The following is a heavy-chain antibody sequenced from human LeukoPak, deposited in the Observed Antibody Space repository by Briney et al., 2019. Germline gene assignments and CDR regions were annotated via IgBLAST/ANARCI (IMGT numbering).Heavy chain of an antibody. Sequence: GGSLRLSCTASGFIFSDAWMTWVRQAPGQGPEWVGRIKSKTDGGTTDYAAPVKGRFTISRDYSKNTLYLQMNSLKTEDTAVYYCTTVPVYDAFDIWGQGTMVTVSS. CDR3: TTVPVYDAFDI. V-gene: IGHV3-15*01. J-gene: IGHJ3*02. CDR2: IKSKTDGGTT. CDR1: GFIFSDAW. D-gene: IGHD5/OR15-5a*01.